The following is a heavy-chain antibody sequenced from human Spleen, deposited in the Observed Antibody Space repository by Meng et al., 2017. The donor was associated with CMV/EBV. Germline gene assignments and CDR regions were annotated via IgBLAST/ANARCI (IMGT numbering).Heavy chain of an antibody. V-gene: IGHV3-30*02. CDR2: IRFDGSDE. D-gene: IGHD2-15*01. CDR3: VRGSGREWFDP. J-gene: IGHJ5*02. CDR1: GGIFRTYG. Sequence: GESLKISCAVSGGIFRTYGMHWVRQAPGKGLEWVSFIRFDGSDESYADSVKGRFTISRDNAKNALYLEMNSLRAEDTALYFCVRGSGREWFDPWGQGTLVTVSS.